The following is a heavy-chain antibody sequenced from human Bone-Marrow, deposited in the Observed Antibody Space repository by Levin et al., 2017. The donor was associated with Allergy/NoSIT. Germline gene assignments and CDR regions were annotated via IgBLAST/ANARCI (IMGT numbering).Heavy chain of an antibody. CDR1: GFTFSNYW. Sequence: LSLTCAASGFTFSNYWMHWVRQAPGKGLVWVSRINSDGSSTSYADSVKGRFTISRDNAKNTLYLQMNSLRAEDTAVYYCAGRNTPPLYWGQGTLVTVSS. CDR3: AGRNTPPLY. D-gene: IGHD1-26*01. CDR2: INSDGSST. J-gene: IGHJ4*02. V-gene: IGHV3-74*01.